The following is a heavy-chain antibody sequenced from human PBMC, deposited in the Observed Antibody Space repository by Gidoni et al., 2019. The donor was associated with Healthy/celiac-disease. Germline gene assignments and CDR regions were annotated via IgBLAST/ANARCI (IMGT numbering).Heavy chain of an antibody. V-gene: IGHV3-33*01. Sequence: QVQLVESGGGVVQPGRSLRLSCAASGFTFSSYGMHWVRQAPGKGLEWVAVIWYDGSNKYYADSVKGRFTISRDNSKNTLYLQMNSLRAEDTAVYYCAREQGMYARYFDLWGRGTLVTVSS. CDR3: AREQGMYARYFDL. CDR2: IWYDGSNK. D-gene: IGHD2-8*01. CDR1: GFTFSSYG. J-gene: IGHJ2*01.